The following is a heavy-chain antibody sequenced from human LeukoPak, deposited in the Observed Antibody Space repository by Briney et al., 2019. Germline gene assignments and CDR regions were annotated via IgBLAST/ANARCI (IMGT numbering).Heavy chain of an antibody. D-gene: IGHD7-27*01. CDR1: GYTFTDHY. V-gene: IGHV1-2*02. J-gene: IGHJ4*02. CDR2: IHPGRGDT. Sequence: GASVKVSCKALGYTFTDHYFHWLRQAPGQGIEWMGWIHPGRGDTNIAQKFQGRVSLTRDMSISTAYMELSRLTSDDTAVYYCARDHNWGPDYWGQGTLVSVYS. CDR3: ARDHNWGPDY.